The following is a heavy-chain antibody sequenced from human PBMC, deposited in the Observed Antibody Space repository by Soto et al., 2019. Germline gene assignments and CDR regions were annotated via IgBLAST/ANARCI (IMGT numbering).Heavy chain of an antibody. V-gene: IGHV3-30*18. CDR1: GSTFNIYG. Sequence: GGSLRLSCAASGSTFNIYGMHWVRQAPDKGLEWVALISYDGSNQYYADSVKGRFTISRDNSKNTLFLQMNSLRADDTAVYYCAKDQASGQGSFDSWGQGTLVTVSS. CDR2: ISYDGSNQ. J-gene: IGHJ4*02. CDR3: AKDQASGQGSFDS.